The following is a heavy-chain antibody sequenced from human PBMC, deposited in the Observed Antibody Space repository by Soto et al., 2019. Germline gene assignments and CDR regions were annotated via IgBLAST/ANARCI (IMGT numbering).Heavy chain of an antibody. CDR2: IWHDGTKK. V-gene: IGHV3-33*01. CDR3: ARGGARLVTAIDS. Sequence: QVQLVESGGGVVQPGESLRLSCAASGFSFSDYGMQWVRQAPGKGLEWLGLIWHDGTKKYFADSVRGRFTISRDNSKNTLYLQMNSLRAEDTAFYFCARGGARLVTAIDSWGRGILVTVSS. D-gene: IGHD2-21*02. CDR1: GFSFSDYG. J-gene: IGHJ4*02.